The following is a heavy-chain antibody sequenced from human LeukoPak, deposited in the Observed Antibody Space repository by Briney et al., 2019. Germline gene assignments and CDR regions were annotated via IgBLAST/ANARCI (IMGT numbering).Heavy chain of an antibody. J-gene: IGHJ5*02. D-gene: IGHD3-16*02. CDR1: GYTFTGYY. Sequence: ASVKVSCKASGYTFTGYYMHWVRQAPGQGLEWMGRINPNSGGTNYAQKFQGRVTMTRDTSISTAYMELSRLRSDDTAVYYCARAIVITFGGVIQRWFDPWGQGTLVTVSS. CDR2: INPNSGGT. V-gene: IGHV1-2*06. CDR3: ARAIVITFGGVIQRWFDP.